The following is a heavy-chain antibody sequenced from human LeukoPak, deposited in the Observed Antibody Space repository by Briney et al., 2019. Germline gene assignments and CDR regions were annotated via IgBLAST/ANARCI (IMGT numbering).Heavy chain of an antibody. CDR3: AKSPVRGYYDSSGYYCFDY. D-gene: IGHD3-22*01. CDR1: GFTFSSYW. CDR2: ISGSGGST. V-gene: IGHV3-23*01. J-gene: IGHJ4*02. Sequence: NPGGSLRLSCAASGFTFSSYWMSWVRQAPGKGLEWVSAISGSGGSTYYADSVKGRFTISRDNSKNTLYLQMNSLRAEDTAVYYCAKSPVRGYYDSSGYYCFDYGGQGTLVTVSS.